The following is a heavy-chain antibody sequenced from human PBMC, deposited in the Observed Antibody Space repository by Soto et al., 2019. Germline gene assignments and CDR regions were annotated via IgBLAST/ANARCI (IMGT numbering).Heavy chain of an antibody. Sequence: GGSLRLSCAASGFTFSSYWMSWVRQAPGKGLEWVANIKQDGSEKYYVDSVKGRFTISRDNAKNSLYLQMNSLRAEDTAVYYCARVPVDSTATYYYYGMDVWGQGTTVTVSS. CDR1: GFTFSSYW. V-gene: IGHV3-7*03. CDR3: ARVPVDSTATYYYYGMDV. J-gene: IGHJ6*02. CDR2: IKQDGSEK. D-gene: IGHD5-12*01.